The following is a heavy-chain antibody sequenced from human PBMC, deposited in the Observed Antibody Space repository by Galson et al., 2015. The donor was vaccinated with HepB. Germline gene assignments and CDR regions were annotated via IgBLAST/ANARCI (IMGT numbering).Heavy chain of an antibody. CDR2: ISGSGAFT. D-gene: IGHD6-19*01. V-gene: IGHV3-23*01. Sequence: SLRLSCAASGFNFKSHTMTWVRQAPGKGLQWVSSISGSGAFTYYADAVKGRFTISRDNSRNTLYLQMNSLRAEDTAVYFCAKDSGSGSYLPTYFDHWGQGALVTVSS. J-gene: IGHJ4*02. CDR3: AKDSGSGSYLPTYFDH. CDR1: GFNFKSHT.